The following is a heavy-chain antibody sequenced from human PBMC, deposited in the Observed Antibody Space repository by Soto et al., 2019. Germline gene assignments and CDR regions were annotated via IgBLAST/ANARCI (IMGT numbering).Heavy chain of an antibody. CDR2: MNSNSGNT. J-gene: IGHJ6*03. CDR3: ARGLYCSGGSCYLGYYYYYMDV. CDR1: GYTFTSYD. Sequence: ASVKVSCKASGYTFTSYDINWVRQATGQGLEWMGWMNSNSGNTGFAQKFQGRVTMTRNTSISTAYMELSSLRSEDTAVYYCARGLYCSGGSCYLGYYYYYMDVWGKGTTVTVSS. D-gene: IGHD2-15*01. V-gene: IGHV1-8*01.